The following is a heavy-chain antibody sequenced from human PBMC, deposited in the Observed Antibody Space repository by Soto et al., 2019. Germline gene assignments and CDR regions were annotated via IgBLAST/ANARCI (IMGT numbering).Heavy chain of an antibody. CDR3: ARGNLYCSGGSCSREDNWFDP. J-gene: IGHJ5*02. CDR2: INHSGST. D-gene: IGHD2-15*01. V-gene: IGHV4-34*01. CDR1: GGSFSGYY. Sequence: SETLSLTCAVYGGSFSGYYWSWIRQPPGKGLEWIGEINHSGSTNYNPSLKSRVTISVDTSKNQFSLKLSSVTAADTAVYYCARGNLYCSGGSCSREDNWFDPWGQGTLVTVSS.